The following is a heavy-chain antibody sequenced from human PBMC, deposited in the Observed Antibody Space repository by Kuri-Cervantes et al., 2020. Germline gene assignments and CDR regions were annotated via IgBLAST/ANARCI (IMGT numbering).Heavy chain of an antibody. Sequence: SVKVSCKASGHSFGNYGISWVRQAPGQGLEWMGGIIPIFGTANYAQKFQGRVTITTDESTSTAYMELSSLRSEDTAVYYCAILYCSGGSCYFDAFDIWGQGTMVTVSS. J-gene: IGHJ3*02. CDR1: GHSFGNYG. CDR2: IIPIFGTA. V-gene: IGHV1-69*05. CDR3: AILYCSGGSCYFDAFDI. D-gene: IGHD2-15*01.